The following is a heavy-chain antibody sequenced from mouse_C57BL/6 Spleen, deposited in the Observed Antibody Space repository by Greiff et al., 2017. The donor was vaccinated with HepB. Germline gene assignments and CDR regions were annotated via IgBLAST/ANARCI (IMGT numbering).Heavy chain of an antibody. CDR3: AREEGYDYDGGAWFAY. CDR2: ISDGGSYT. D-gene: IGHD2-4*01. CDR1: GFTFSSYA. J-gene: IGHJ3*01. V-gene: IGHV5-4*01. Sequence: EVNVVESGGGLVKPGGSLKLSCAASGFTFSSYAMSWVRQTPEKRLEWVATISDGGSYTYYPDNVKGRFTISRDNAKNNLYLQMSHLKSEDTAMYYCAREEGYDYDGGAWFAYWGQGTLVTVSA.